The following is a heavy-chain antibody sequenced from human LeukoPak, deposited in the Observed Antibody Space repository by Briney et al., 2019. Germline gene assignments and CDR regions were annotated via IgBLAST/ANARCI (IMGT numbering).Heavy chain of an antibody. J-gene: IGHJ5*02. Sequence: SETLSLTCTVSGGSISSYYWSWIRQPPGKGLEWLGYIHYSGSTNYKPSLKSRVTISVDTSKNQFSLKLSSVTAADTAVYYCARGGYYGSGNDFRFDPWGQGTLVTVSS. CDR3: ARGGYYGSGNDFRFDP. CDR1: GGSISSYY. CDR2: IHYSGST. V-gene: IGHV4-59*01. D-gene: IGHD3-10*01.